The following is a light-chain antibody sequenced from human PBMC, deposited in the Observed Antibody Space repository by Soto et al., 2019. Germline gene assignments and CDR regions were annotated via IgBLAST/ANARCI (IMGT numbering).Light chain of an antibody. J-gene: IGLJ2*01. Sequence: QSALTQPASVSGSPGQSITISYTGTSSDVGSYNLVSWYQQHPGKAPKLMIYEGSKRPSGVSNRFSGSKSGNTASLTISGLQAEDEADYYCCSYAGSSTFVVFGGGTKLNVL. V-gene: IGLV2-23*03. CDR3: CSYAGSSTFVV. CDR2: EGS. CDR1: SSDVGSYNL.